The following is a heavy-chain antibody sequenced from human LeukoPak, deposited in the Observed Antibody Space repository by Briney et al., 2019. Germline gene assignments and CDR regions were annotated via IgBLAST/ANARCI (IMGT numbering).Heavy chain of an antibody. CDR2: IYTSGGT. D-gene: IGHD5-24*01. CDR3: AREKLLDGVAD. J-gene: IGHJ4*02. CDR1: GGSINSYY. V-gene: IGHV4-4*07. Sequence: SETLSLTCSVSGGSINSYYWSWIRQPAGKGLEWIGRIYTSGGTNYNPSLKSRVTMSVDTSKNQFSLRLSSVTAADTAVYYCAREKLLDGVADWGQGTLVTVSS.